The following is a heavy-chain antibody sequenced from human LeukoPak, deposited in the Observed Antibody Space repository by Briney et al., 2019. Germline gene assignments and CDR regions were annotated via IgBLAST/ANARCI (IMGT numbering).Heavy chain of an antibody. CDR3: ARGRGYSYGYVGNFDY. J-gene: IGHJ4*02. V-gene: IGHV3-48*01. D-gene: IGHD5-18*01. CDR2: ISSSSSTI. Sequence: GGSLRLSCAASGCTFSSYSMNWVRQAPGKGLEWVSYISSSSSTIYYADSVKGRFTISRDNAKNSLYLQMNSLRAEDTAVYYCARGRGYSYGYVGNFDYWGQGTLVTVSS. CDR1: GCTFSSYS.